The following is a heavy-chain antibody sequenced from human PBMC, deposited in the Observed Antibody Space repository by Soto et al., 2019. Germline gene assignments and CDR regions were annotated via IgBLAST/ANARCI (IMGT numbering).Heavy chain of an antibody. CDR3: ARHGVRYYYYDMDV. V-gene: IGHV5-10-1*01. D-gene: IGHD3-10*01. J-gene: IGHJ6*02. CDR2: IDPSDSYT. CDR1: GYRLTSYW. Sequence: GYSLKISCKVSGYRLTSYWISWVRQMPGKGLEWMGRIDPSDSYTNYSPSFQGHVTISGDKSISTVYLQWSSLKASDTAMYYCARHGVRYYYYDMDVWGQGTTVTVSS.